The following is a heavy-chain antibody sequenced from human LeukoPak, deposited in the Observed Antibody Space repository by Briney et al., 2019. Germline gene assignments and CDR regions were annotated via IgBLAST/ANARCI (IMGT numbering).Heavy chain of an antibody. CDR3: ARAHYYDSSGYGY. J-gene: IGHJ4*02. D-gene: IGHD3-22*01. V-gene: IGHV3-48*04. CDR1: GFTFSNYL. Sequence: GGSLRLSCVGSGFTFSNYLMNWVRQAPGKGLEWVSFISSTGGTIYYADSVKGRFTISRDNAKNSLYLQMNSLRAEDTAVYYCARAHYYDSSGYGYWGQGTLVTVSS. CDR2: ISSTGGTI.